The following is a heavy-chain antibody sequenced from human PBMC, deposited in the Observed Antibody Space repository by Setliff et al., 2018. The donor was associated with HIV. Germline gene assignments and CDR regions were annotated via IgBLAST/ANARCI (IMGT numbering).Heavy chain of an antibody. CDR2: IKQDGSEK. J-gene: IGHJ4*02. CDR3: ARARGDFLGNYFDY. D-gene: IGHD3-10*01. V-gene: IGHV3-7*03. CDR1: GFTFNTYW. Sequence: GGSLRLSCEASGFTFNTYWMSWVRQAPGKGLEWVASIKQDGSEKYFVDSVKGQFTISRDNARNSLFLQINSLRAEDTAVYYFARARGDFLGNYFDYWGRGTLVTVSS.